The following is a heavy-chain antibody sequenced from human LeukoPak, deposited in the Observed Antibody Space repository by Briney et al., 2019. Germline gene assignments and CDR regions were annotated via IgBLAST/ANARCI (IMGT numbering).Heavy chain of an antibody. Sequence: ASVKVSCKASGYTFTGYYMHWVRQAPGQGLEWMGWINPNSGGTNYAQKFQGRVTMTRDTSISTAYMELSRLRSDDTAVYYCAGVTRWAVQGYFDLWGRGTLVTVSS. CDR2: INPNSGGT. J-gene: IGHJ2*01. CDR1: GYTFTGYY. CDR3: AGVTRWAVQGYFDL. D-gene: IGHD1-1*01. V-gene: IGHV1-2*02.